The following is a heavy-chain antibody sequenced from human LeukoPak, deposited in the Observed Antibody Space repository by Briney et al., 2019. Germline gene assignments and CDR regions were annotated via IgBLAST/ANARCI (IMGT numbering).Heavy chain of an antibody. V-gene: IGHV3-66*02. CDR1: GFTVSSNY. CDR2: IYSGGNT. D-gene: IGHD3-16*01. J-gene: IGHJ3*02. CDR3: ARGGRSPGTFDI. Sequence: GGSLRLSCAASGFTVSSNYMSWVRQVPGKGLEWVAVIYSGGNTYYADSVKGRFTISRDNSKNTLYLQMNSLRAEDTAVYYCARGGRSPGTFDIWGEGTMVTVSS.